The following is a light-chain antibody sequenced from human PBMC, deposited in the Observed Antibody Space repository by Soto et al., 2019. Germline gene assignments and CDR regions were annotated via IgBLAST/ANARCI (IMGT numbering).Light chain of an antibody. J-gene: IGKJ1*01. CDR2: KAS. Sequence: DIQMTQSPSTLSGSVGDRVTITCRASQTISSWSAWYQQKPGKAPKLLIYKASTLKSGVPSRFSGSGSGTEFTLTISSLQSDDFATYYCQHYNSYSEAFGQGTKVELK. CDR1: QTISSW. V-gene: IGKV1-5*03. CDR3: QHYNSYSEA.